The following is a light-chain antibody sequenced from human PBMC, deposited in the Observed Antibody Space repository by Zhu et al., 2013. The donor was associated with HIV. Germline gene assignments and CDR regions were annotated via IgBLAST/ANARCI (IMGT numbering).Light chain of an antibody. V-gene: IGLV2-14*01. J-gene: IGLJ2*01. CDR1: SSDVGGYKY. CDR3: SSYTSSSTLV. Sequence: QSALTQPASVSGSPGQSITISCTGTSSDVGGYKYVSWYQQHPGKAPKLMISEVNNRPSGVSTRFSGSKSGNTASLTISGLQAEDEADYYCSSYTSSSTLVFGGGTELTVL. CDR2: EVN.